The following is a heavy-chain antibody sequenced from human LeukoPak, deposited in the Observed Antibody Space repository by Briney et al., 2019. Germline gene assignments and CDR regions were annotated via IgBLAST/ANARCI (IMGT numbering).Heavy chain of an antibody. J-gene: IGHJ3*02. CDR1: GFTFSSYE. CDR3: AKSRLSGINDAFDI. D-gene: IGHD3-3*01. CDR2: ISSSGSTI. Sequence: GGSLRLSCAASGFTFSSYEMNWVRQAPGKGLEWVSYISSSGSTIYYADSVKGRFTISRDNAKSSLYLQMNSLRAEDTALYYCAKSRLSGINDAFDIWGQGTMVTVSS. V-gene: IGHV3-48*03.